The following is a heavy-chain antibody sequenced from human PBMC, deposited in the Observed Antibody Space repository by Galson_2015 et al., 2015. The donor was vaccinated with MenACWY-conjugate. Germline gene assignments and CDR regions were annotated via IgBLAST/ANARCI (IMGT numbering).Heavy chain of an antibody. V-gene: IGHV3-7*03. Sequence: SLRLSCAASGFTFTDFWMSWVRQAPGKGLEWVANIKEDGSVKYYLDSVRGRFTISRDNAKNSLYLQMNSLRADDTAVYYCATSSAAARYGMDVWGQGTTVTVSS. J-gene: IGHJ6*02. CDR1: GFTFTDFW. CDR2: IKEDGSVK. CDR3: ATSSAAARYGMDV. D-gene: IGHD6-13*01.